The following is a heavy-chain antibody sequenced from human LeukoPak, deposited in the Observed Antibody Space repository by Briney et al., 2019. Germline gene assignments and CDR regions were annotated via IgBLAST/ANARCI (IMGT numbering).Heavy chain of an antibody. J-gene: IGHJ4*02. CDR1: GFTFSSYA. V-gene: IGHV3-23*01. Sequence: GGSLRLSCAASGFTFSSYAMSWVRQAPGKGLEWVSAISGSGGSTYYADSVKGRFTISRDNSKNTLYPQMNSLRAEDTAVYYCANLIRDSSGYQEADYWGQGTLVTVSS. CDR3: ANLIRDSSGYQEADY. CDR2: ISGSGGST. D-gene: IGHD3-22*01.